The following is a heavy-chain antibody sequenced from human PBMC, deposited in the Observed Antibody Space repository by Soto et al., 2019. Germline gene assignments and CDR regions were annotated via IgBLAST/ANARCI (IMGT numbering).Heavy chain of an antibody. Sequence: QVQLVQSGAEVKKPGSSVKVSCKASGDTFSRYSITWVRQAPGHGLEWIGRIIPIFGIPTYAQKFQGRVTFTADESTSTAYMELSSLRSDDTAVYYCAREDRDRETGLVPAAIDGMDVWSQGTTVTVSS. V-gene: IGHV1-69*08. J-gene: IGHJ6*02. CDR2: IIPIFGIP. CDR1: GDTFSRYS. CDR3: AREDRDRETGLVPAAIDGMDV. D-gene: IGHD2-2*01.